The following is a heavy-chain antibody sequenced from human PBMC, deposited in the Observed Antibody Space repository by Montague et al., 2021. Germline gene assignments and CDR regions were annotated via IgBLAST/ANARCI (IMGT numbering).Heavy chain of an antibody. CDR2: IYWDDEK. Sequence: PALVKPTQTLTLTCTFSGFSISTSRVGVGWIRQPPGKALEWLALIYWDDEKRYSPSLKRRLTITKDTSKNQVVLTMTNIDPVDTGTYYCAHRVVWAAGQNWVDAWGQGNLVTVSS. CDR3: AHRVVWAAGQNWVDA. J-gene: IGHJ5*02. D-gene: IGHD6-13*01. CDR1: GFSISTSRVG. V-gene: IGHV2-5*02.